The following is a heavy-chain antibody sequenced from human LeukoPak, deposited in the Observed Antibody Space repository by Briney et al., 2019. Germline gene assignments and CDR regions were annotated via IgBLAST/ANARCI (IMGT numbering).Heavy chain of an antibody. J-gene: IGHJ4*02. D-gene: IGHD3-22*01. CDR2: ISYDGSNK. CDR3: IVFAASSGYYSR. V-gene: IGHV3-30*01. CDR1: GFTFSSYA. Sequence: GGSLRLSCAASGFTFSSYAMHWVRQAPGKGLEWAAVISYDGSNKYYADSVKGRFTISRDNSKNTLYLQMNSLRAEGTAVYYCIVFAASSGYYSRWGQGTLVTVSS.